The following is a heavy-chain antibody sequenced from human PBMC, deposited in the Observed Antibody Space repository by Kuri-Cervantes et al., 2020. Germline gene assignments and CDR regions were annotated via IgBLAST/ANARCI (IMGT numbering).Heavy chain of an antibody. CDR3: ARRTTVVTPVTYYYYYGMDV. Sequence: GGSLRLSCAASGFTFSSYAMTWVRQAPGKGLEWGSDISDSGDVTHYADSVKGRFTISRDNSKNSLYLQMNSLRDEDTAVYYCARRTTVVTPVTYYYYYGMDVWGQGTTVTVSS. J-gene: IGHJ6*02. CDR2: ISDSGDVT. CDR1: GFTFSSYA. V-gene: IGHV3-23*01. D-gene: IGHD4-23*01.